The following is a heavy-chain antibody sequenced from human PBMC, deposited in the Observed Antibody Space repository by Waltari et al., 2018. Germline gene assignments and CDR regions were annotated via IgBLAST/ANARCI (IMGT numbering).Heavy chain of an antibody. Sequence: EVQLVQSGAEVKKPGESLKISCKGSGYSFTSYWIGWVRQMPGKGLVWMGIILPRCSDTRYSPAFQGQVTVSADKSISTAYLQWSSLKASDTAMYYCARCGYPREFTDYWGQGTLVTVSS. CDR1: GYSFTSYW. V-gene: IGHV5-51*03. J-gene: IGHJ4*02. CDR3: ARCGYPREFTDY. D-gene: IGHD5-12*01. CDR2: ILPRCSDT.